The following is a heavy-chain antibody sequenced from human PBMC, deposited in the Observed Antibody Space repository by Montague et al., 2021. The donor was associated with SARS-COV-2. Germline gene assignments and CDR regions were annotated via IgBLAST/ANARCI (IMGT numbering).Heavy chain of an antibody. CDR1: GGSISSSNW. CDR3: ARRYCSSTSCPNWFDP. CDR2: VYHSGST. J-gene: IGHJ5*02. V-gene: IGHV4-4*01. Sequence: ETRSLTCAVSGGSISSSNWWSWVRQPPGKGLEWIGEVYHSGSTNYNPSLKSRVTISVDKSKNQFSLKLSSVTAADTAVYCCARRYCSSTSCPNWFDPWGQGTLVTVSS. D-gene: IGHD2-2*01.